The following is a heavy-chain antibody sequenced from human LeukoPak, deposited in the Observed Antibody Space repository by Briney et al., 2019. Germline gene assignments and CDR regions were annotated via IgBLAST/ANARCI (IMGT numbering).Heavy chain of an antibody. D-gene: IGHD4-17*01. V-gene: IGHV3-11*01. Sequence: PGGSLRLSCAASGFTFSDYYMNWIRQVPGKGLEWVSCISSRGSSIYYADSVKGRFTISRDNAKNSLYLQMNSLRAEDTAVYYCARDSDYGDPAYFDYWGQGTLVTVSS. J-gene: IGHJ4*02. CDR1: GFTFSDYY. CDR3: ARDSDYGDPAYFDY. CDR2: ISSRGSSI.